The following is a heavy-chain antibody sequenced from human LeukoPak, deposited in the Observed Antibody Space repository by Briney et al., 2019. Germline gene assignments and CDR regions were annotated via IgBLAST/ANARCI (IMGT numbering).Heavy chain of an antibody. CDR1: GYTFTRYG. CDR3: SREAHSGSYYGPKQPYAFDI. V-gene: IGHV1-18*01. D-gene: IGHD1-26*01. J-gene: IGHJ3*02. CDR2: ISAYNVNT. Sequence: GASVKVSCKASGYTFTRYGIRRVGQDPGQRLEWMGWISAYNVNTNYAQKLQGRVTITTDTSMSTAYMELRSLRSDDTAVYYGSREAHSGSYYGPKQPYAFDIWGQGTMVTVSS.